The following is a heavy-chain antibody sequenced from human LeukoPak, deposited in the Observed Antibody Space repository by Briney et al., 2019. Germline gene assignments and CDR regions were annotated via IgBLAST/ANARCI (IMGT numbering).Heavy chain of an antibody. CDR3: ARGGARGYSYGFLWYFDY. CDR1: GFTFRNYG. D-gene: IGHD5-18*01. CDR2: INHSGST. V-gene: IGHV4-34*01. J-gene: IGHJ4*02. Sequence: GSLRLSCAASGFTFRNYGMNWVRQPPGKGLEWIGEINHSGSTNYNPSLKSRVTISVDTSKNQFSLKLSSVTAADTAVYYCARGGARGYSYGFLWYFDYWGQGTLVTVSS.